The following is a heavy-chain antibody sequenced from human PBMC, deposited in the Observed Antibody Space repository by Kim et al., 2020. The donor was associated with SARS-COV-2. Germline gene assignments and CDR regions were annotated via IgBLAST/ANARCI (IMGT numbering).Heavy chain of an antibody. CDR2: INAGNGNT. V-gene: IGHV1-3*01. Sequence: ASVKVSCKASGYTFTSYAMHWVRQAPGQRLEWMGWINAGNGNTKYSQKFQGRVTITRDTSASTAYMELSSLRSEDTAVYYCASRVGQVGVLGYWGQGTLVTVSS. CDR1: GYTFTSYA. CDR3: ASRVGQVGVLGY. D-gene: IGHD3-16*01. J-gene: IGHJ4*02.